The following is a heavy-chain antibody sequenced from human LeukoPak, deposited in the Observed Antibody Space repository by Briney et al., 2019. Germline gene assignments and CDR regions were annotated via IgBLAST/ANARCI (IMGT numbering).Heavy chain of an antibody. V-gene: IGHV1-2*02. CDR2: INPNSGGT. J-gene: IGHJ3*02. Sequence: GASVKVSCKASGYIFTGYYMHWVRQAPGQGLEWMGWINPNSGGTNYAQKSQGRVTMTRDTSISTAYMELSRLRSDDTAVYYCAREGYCSSTSCYKGGAFDIWGQGTMVTVSS. CDR1: GYIFTGYY. CDR3: AREGYCSSTSCYKGGAFDI. D-gene: IGHD2-2*02.